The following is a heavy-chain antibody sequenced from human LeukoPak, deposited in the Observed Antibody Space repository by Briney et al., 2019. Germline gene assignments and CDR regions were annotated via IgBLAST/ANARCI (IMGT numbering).Heavy chain of an antibody. Sequence: SVKVSCKASGGTFSSYAISWVRQAPGQGLEWMGGIIPIFGTANYAQKLQGRVTMTTDTSTSTAYMELRSLRSDDTAVYYCASLYCSSTSCYGTFDKWGQGTLVTVSS. CDR2: IIPIFGTA. CDR3: ASLYCSSTSCYGTFDK. D-gene: IGHD2-2*01. V-gene: IGHV1-69*05. CDR1: GGTFSSYA. J-gene: IGHJ4*02.